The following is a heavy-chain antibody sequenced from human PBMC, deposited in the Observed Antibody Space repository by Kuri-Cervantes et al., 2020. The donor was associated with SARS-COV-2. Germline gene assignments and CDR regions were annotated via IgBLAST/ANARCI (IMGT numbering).Heavy chain of an antibody. CDR3: ARRLAGIAALAFDY. D-gene: IGHD6-6*01. J-gene: IGHJ4*02. CDR1: GGSFSGYY. Sequence: GSLRLSCAVYGGSFSGYYWSWIRQPPGKGLEWIGEINHSGSTNYNPSLKSRVTISVDTSKNQFSLKLSSVTAADTAVYYCARRLAGIAALAFDYRGQGTLVTVSS. CDR2: INHSGST. V-gene: IGHV4-34*01.